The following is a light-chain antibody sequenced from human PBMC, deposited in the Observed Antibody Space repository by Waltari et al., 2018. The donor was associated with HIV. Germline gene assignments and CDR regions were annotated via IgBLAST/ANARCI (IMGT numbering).Light chain of an antibody. Sequence: DVVMTQSPLSLSDTLGQPAYISCRYSQNLVPPYGNTYLNWFRQMPGQAPMLLIYNVSNRDSGFPDRFSGSGSGTDFTLEINRVEAEDVGIYYCMQNIQLPYTFGQGARLEIK. CDR1: QNLVPPYGNTY. CDR3: MQNIQLPYT. J-gene: IGKJ2*01. V-gene: IGKV2-30*02. CDR2: NVS.